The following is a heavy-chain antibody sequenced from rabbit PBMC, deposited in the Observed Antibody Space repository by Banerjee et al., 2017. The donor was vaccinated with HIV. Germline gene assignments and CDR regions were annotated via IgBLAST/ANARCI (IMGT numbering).Heavy chain of an antibody. CDR1: GFTFSEKAV. CDR2: IAGSSSGFT. D-gene: IGHD8-1*01. CDR3: ARDTGSSFSSYGMDL. V-gene: IGHV1S45*01. Sequence: EQLEESGGGLVKPEGSLTLTCKASGFTFSEKAVMCWVRQAPGKGLEWISCIAGSSSGFTYSATWAKGRFTISKTSSTTVTLQMTSLTAADTATYFCARDTGSSFSSYGMDLWGPGTLVTVS. J-gene: IGHJ6*01.